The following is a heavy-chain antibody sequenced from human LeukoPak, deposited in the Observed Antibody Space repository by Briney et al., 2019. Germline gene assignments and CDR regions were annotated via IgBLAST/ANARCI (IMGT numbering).Heavy chain of an antibody. J-gene: IGHJ5*02. CDR1: GFSLSTSGVG. V-gene: IGHV2-5*01. CDR2: IYWNDDK. CDR3: AHRGDITMVRGVSPIRGWFDP. Sequence: SGPTLVHPTQTLTLTCTFSGFSLSTSGVGVGWIRQPPGKALEWLAVIYWNDDKRYIPVLKSRITITKDTSKNQVVLTMTNMDPVDTATYYCAHRGDITMVRGVSPIRGWFDPWGQGTLVTVSS. D-gene: IGHD3-10*01.